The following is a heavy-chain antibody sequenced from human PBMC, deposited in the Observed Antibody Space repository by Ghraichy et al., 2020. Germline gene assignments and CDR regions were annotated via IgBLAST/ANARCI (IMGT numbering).Heavy chain of an antibody. CDR3: ARDPGDIVVVVAATVPYYYYMDV. V-gene: IGHV3-33*01. CDR2: IWYDGSNK. J-gene: IGHJ6*03. D-gene: IGHD2-15*01. Sequence: GGSLRLSCAASGFTFSSYGMHWVRQAPGKGLEWVAVIWYDGSNKYYADSVKGRFTISRDNSKNTLYLQMNSLRAEDTAVYYCARDPGDIVVVVAATVPYYYYMDVWGKGTTVTVSS. CDR1: GFTFSSYG.